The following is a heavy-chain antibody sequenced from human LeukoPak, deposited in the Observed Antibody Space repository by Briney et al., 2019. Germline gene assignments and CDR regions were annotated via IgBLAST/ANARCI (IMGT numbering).Heavy chain of an antibody. D-gene: IGHD3-22*01. Sequence: SETLSLTCTVSGGSISSYYWSWIRQPPGKGLEWIGYIYYRGSTNYNPSLKSRVTISVDTSKNQFSLKVSSVTAADTAVYYCARHRGSVSDSSGYYFDYWGQGTLVTVSS. V-gene: IGHV4-59*08. CDR1: GGSISSYY. J-gene: IGHJ4*02. CDR2: IYYRGST. CDR3: ARHRGSVSDSSGYYFDY.